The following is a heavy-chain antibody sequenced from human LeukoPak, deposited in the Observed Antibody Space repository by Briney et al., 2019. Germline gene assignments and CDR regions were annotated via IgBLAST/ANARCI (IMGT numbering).Heavy chain of an antibody. Sequence: PSETLSLTCTVSGGSISSYYWSWIRQPPGKGLEWIGYIYNSGGTNYNPSLKSRVTISLDTSKNQFSLNLSSVTAADTAMYYCARHWVDMTTPYSSDYWGQGTLVTVSS. V-gene: IGHV4-59*08. D-gene: IGHD5-24*01. CDR1: GGSISSYY. J-gene: IGHJ4*02. CDR2: IYNSGGT. CDR3: ARHWVDMTTPYSSDY.